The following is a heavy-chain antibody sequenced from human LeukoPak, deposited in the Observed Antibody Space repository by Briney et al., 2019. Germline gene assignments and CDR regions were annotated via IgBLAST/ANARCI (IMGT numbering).Heavy chain of an antibody. J-gene: IGHJ4*02. CDR1: GFTFNSFA. CDR3: AKLPGGYYGSGSYRDY. D-gene: IGHD3-10*01. V-gene: IGHV3-33*06. Sequence: GKSLRLSCAASGFTFNSFAMHWVRQAPGKGLEWVAVIWYGGSNKYYADSVKGRSTISRDNSKNTVYLQMNSLRAEDSAIYYCAKLPGGYYGSGSYRDYWGQGTLVTVSS. CDR2: IWYGGSNK.